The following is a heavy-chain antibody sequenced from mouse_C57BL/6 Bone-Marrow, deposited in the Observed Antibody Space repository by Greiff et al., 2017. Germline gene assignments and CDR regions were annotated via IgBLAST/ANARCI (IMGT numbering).Heavy chain of an antibody. CDR2: IDPSDSYT. CDR3: ARDYYGSSIYAMDY. D-gene: IGHD1-1*01. CDR1: GYTFTSYW. J-gene: IGHJ4*01. Sequence: VQLQQPGAELVMPGASVKLSCKASGYTFTSYWMHWVKQRPGQGLEWIGEIDPSDSYTNYNQKFKGKSTLTVAKSSSTAYMQLSSLTSEDSAVYYCARDYYGSSIYAMDYWGQGTSVTVSS. V-gene: IGHV1-69*01.